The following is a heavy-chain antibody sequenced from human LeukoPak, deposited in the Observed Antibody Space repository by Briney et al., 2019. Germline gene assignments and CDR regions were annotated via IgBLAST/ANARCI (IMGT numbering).Heavy chain of an antibody. CDR2: ISDSSSYT. D-gene: IGHD6-13*01. CDR3: ASGDSSSYYFYFDY. V-gene: IGHV3-21*01. CDR1: GLTFSSYS. J-gene: IGHJ4*02. Sequence: GGSLRLSCAASGLTFSSYSMNWVRQAPGKGLEWVSYISDSSSYTYYADSVKGRFTISRDNAKNSLYLQMNSLRAEDTAVYYCASGDSSSYYFYFDYWGQGTLVTVSS.